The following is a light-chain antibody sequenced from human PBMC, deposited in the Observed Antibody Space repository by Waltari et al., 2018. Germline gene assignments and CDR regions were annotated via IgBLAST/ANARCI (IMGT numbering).Light chain of an antibody. Sequence: IVLTQSPGTLSWSPGERATLSCRASQGVNKNFLAWYQQKPGQTPRLLIYGASNRATGIPDRFSGSGSGTDFILTISRLEPEDFAVYFCQQYSSSIMYTFGQGTKLEI. CDR2: GAS. J-gene: IGKJ2*01. CDR1: QGVNKNF. CDR3: QQYSSSIMYT. V-gene: IGKV3-20*01.